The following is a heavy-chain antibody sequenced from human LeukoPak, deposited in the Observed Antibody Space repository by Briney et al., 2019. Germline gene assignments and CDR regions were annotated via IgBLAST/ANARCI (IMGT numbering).Heavy chain of an antibody. CDR1: GGSISSYY. CDR3: ARDRSPSGIVAGYAFDI. D-gene: IGHD6-13*01. V-gene: IGHV4-4*07. Sequence: SETLSLTCTVSGGSISSYYWSWIRQPAGKGLEWIGRIYTSGSTNYNPSLKSRVTMSVDTSKNQFSLKLSSVTAADTAVYYCARDRSPSGIVAGYAFDIWGQGTMVTVSS. CDR2: IYTSGST. J-gene: IGHJ3*02.